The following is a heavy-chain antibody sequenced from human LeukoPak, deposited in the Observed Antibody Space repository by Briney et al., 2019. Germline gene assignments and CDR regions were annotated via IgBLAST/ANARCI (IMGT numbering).Heavy chain of an antibody. CDR1: GYTFTGYF. CDR2: INPNTGGT. CDR3: ARVHATGYFSLDLGY. D-gene: IGHD3-9*01. V-gene: IGHV1-2*02. J-gene: IGHJ4*02. Sequence: ASVTVSCKASGYTFTGYFMHWVRQAPGQGLDWMGWINPNTGGTKYAQKFQGRVTMTRDTSIGTAYMELSTVTSDDTAVYFCARVHATGYFSLDLGYWGQGTLVTVSP.